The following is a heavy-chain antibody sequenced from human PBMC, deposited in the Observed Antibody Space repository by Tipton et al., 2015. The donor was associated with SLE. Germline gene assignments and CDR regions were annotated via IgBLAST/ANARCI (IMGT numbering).Heavy chain of an antibody. CDR1: GFTFSSYA. J-gene: IGHJ3*02. CDR2: ISGSGGST. D-gene: IGHD4/OR15-4a*01. Sequence: GSLRLSCEASGFTFSSYAMSWVSQAPGKGLEWVSAISGSGGSTYYADSVKGRFTISRDNSKKTLYLQMNSLRAEDTAVYYCAKDLQLTPDAFDIWGQGTMVTVSS. CDR3: AKDLQLTPDAFDI. V-gene: IGHV3-23*01.